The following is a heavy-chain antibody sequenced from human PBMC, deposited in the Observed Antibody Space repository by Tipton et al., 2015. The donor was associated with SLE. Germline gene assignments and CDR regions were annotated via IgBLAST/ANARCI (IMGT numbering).Heavy chain of an antibody. CDR3: AKDSAIAAAGQGGDY. CDR2: IRYDGSNK. Sequence: GSLRLSCAASGFTFSSYGMHWVRQAPGKGLEWVAFIRYDGSNKYYADSVKGRFTISRDNSKNTLYLQMNSLRAEDTAVYYCAKDSAIAAAGQGGDYWGQGTLVTVSS. D-gene: IGHD6-13*01. CDR1: GFTFSSYG. V-gene: IGHV3-30*02. J-gene: IGHJ4*02.